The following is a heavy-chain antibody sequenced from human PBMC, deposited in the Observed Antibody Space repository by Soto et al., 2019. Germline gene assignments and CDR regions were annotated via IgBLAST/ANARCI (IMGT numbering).Heavy chain of an antibody. CDR3: ASPVLRYFESSGYMDV. CDR2: VYYSWST. Sequence: QLQLQESGAGLVKPSETLSRTCTVSGGSISSSSYYWGWIRQPSGKVLEAIGSVYYSWSTSYKPSLNSRVTLAGATPKSQFARQLSTVSAADTAVYYCASPVLRYFESSGYMDVSGKGATVAV. CDR1: GGSISSSSYY. J-gene: IGHJ6*03. V-gene: IGHV4-39*01. D-gene: IGHD3-9*01.